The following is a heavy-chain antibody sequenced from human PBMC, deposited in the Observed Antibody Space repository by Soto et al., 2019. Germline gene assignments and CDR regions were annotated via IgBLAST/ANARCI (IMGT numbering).Heavy chain of an antibody. CDR3: GHRPSGWFLFDY. J-gene: IGHJ4*02. D-gene: IGHD6-19*01. CDR2: IYWNGDK. CDR1: GFSLSTSGVG. V-gene: IGHV2-5*01. Sequence: QITLKESGPTLVKPTQTLTLTCTFSGFSLSTSGVGVGWIRQSPGKALQWLALIYWNGDKRYNPSLKTRLTITKDTSKTQVVLTLTNMDPVDTATYYCGHRPSGWFLFDYWGQGTLVTVSS.